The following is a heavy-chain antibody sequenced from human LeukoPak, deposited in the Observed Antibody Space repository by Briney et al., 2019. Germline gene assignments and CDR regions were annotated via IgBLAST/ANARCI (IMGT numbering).Heavy chain of an antibody. CDR2: INPNNGGT. CDR1: GYTFTGYY. CDR3: AKVQAGSCCSFDY. D-gene: IGHD2-15*01. J-gene: IGHJ4*02. V-gene: IGHV1-2*02. Sequence: ASVTVSYKASGYTFTGYYMHWVRQAPGQGLEWMGWINPNNGGTSYAQKFQGRVTMTRDTPISTAYMELSRLRSDDTAIYYCAKVQAGSCCSFDYWGQGTLVTVSS.